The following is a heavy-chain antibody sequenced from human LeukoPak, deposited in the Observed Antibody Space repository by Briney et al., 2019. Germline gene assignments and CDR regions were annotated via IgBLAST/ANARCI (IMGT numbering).Heavy chain of an antibody. CDR3: ARVGDDFWRYYDY. CDR2: LKSDGTET. V-gene: IGHV3-74*01. CDR1: GFTFGTYW. D-gene: IGHD3-3*01. J-gene: IGHJ4*02. Sequence: GGSLRLSCAASGFTFGTYWMQWVRQAPGKGLEWVSRLKSDGTETDYADSVKGRFTISRDNAKNTLFLQMNSLRVEDSAVYYCARVGDDFWRYYDYWGQGTLVAVSS.